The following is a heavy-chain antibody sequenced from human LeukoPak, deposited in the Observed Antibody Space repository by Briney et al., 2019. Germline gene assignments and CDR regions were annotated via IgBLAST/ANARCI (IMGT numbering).Heavy chain of an antibody. CDR1: GYTFTGYY. J-gene: IGHJ4*02. Sequence: ASVKVSCKASGYTFTGYYMHWVRQAPGQGLEWMGIINPSGGSTSYAQKFQGRVTMTRDMSTSTVYMELSSLRSEDTAVYYCARDRSVEWLEYWGQGTLVTVSS. CDR3: ARDRSVEWLEY. CDR2: INPSGGST. V-gene: IGHV1-46*01. D-gene: IGHD6-19*01.